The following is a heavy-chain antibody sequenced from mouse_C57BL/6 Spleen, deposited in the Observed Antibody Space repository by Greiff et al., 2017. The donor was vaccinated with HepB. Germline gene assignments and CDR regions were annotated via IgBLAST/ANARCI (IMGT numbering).Heavy chain of an antibody. Sequence: VKLVESGAELARPGASVKLSCKASGYTFTSYGISWVKQRTGQGLEWIGEIYPRSGNTYYNEKFKGKATLTADKSSSTAYMELRSLTSEDSAVYFCARSSVYDNYAMDYWGQGTSVTVSS. J-gene: IGHJ4*01. CDR1: GYTFTSYG. CDR2: IYPRSGNT. CDR3: ARSSVYDNYAMDY. V-gene: IGHV1-81*01. D-gene: IGHD3-1*01.